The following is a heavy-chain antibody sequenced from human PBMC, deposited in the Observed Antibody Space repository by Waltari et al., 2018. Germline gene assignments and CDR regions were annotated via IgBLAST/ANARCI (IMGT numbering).Heavy chain of an antibody. CDR3: SGGEVTGTDF. D-gene: IGHD6-19*01. J-gene: IGHJ4*02. V-gene: IGHV3-73*01. Sequence: EVQVVESGGGLVQPGGSLKLSCATSGFSFSGSSIHWVRETSGEGCGRVGRIRREPDNYATAYSASVKGRFTISRDDSKNTAFLQRNRLMTEDTAVYYCSGGEVTGTDFWGQGTLVTVSS. CDR1: GFSFSGSS. CDR2: IRREPDNYAT.